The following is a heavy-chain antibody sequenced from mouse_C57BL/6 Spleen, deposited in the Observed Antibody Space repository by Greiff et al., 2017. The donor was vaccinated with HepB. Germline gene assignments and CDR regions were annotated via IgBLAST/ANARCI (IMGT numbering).Heavy chain of an antibody. CDR2: IYPGDGDT. CDR1: GYAFSSSW. J-gene: IGHJ1*03. CDR3: ARGGRYFDV. Sequence: QVQLQQSGPELVKPGASVKISCKASGYAFSSSWMNWVKQRPGKGLEWIGRIYPGDGDTNYNGKFKGKATLTADKSSSTAYMQLSSLTSEDSAVYFCARGGRYFDVWGTGTTVTVSS. V-gene: IGHV1-82*01.